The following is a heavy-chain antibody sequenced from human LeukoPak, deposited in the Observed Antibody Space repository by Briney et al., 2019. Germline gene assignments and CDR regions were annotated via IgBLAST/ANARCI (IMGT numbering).Heavy chain of an antibody. CDR1: GYSFTSYW. J-gene: IGHJ4*02. CDR3: ARLVGYCSGGSCYHFDY. D-gene: IGHD2-15*01. Sequence: GESLKISCKGSGYSFTSYWIGWVRQMPGKGLEWMGIIYPGDSDTRYSPPFQGQVTISADKSISTAYLQWSSLKASDTAMYYCARLVGYCSGGSCYHFDYWGQGTLVTVSS. V-gene: IGHV5-51*01. CDR2: IYPGDSDT.